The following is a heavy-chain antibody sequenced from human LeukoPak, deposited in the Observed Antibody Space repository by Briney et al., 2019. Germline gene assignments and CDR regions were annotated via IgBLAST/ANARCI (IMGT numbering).Heavy chain of an antibody. J-gene: IGHJ6*02. V-gene: IGHV3-23*01. CDR1: GFIFSNFP. CDR3: ARVHAFSLPWLLPPGGMDV. D-gene: IGHD3-22*01. CDR2: ISGTGGDT. Sequence: PGGSLRLSCAASGFIFSNFPMTWVRQTPGKGLEGVSSISGTGGDTYYTDSVRGRFTISRDNSKNTLYLQMNSLRAEDTAVYYCARVHAFSLPWLLPPGGMDVWGQGTTVTVSS.